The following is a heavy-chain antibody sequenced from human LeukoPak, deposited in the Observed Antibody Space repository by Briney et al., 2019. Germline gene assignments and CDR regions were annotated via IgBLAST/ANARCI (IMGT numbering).Heavy chain of an antibody. CDR2: IWYDGSNK. Sequence: GGSLRLSCAASGFTFSSYGMHWVRQARGKGLEWVAVIWYDGSNKYYADSVKGRFTISRDNSKNTLYLQMNSLRAEDTAVYYCARVNGGNYFDYWGQGTLVTVSS. CDR1: GFTFSSYG. V-gene: IGHV3-33*01. D-gene: IGHD2-8*01. CDR3: ARVNGGNYFDY. J-gene: IGHJ4*02.